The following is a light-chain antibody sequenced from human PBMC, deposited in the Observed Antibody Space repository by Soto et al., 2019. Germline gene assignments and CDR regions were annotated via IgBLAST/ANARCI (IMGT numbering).Light chain of an antibody. CDR2: VNSDGRH. CDR3: QTWGTGTVV. J-gene: IGLJ2*01. V-gene: IGLV4-69*01. CDR1: SGHSSYA. Sequence: QSVLTQSPSASASLGASVKLTCTLSSGHSSYAIAWHQQQPEKGPRYLMRVNSDGRHIKGDGIPDRFSGSSSGAERYLTSSSLQSEDEADYYCQTWGTGTVVFGGGTQLTVL.